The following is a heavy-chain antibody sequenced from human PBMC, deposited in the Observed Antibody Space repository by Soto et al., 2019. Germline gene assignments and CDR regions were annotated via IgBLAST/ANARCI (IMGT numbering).Heavy chain of an antibody. CDR2: ISWNSGSI. CDR1: GFTFDDYA. D-gene: IGHD1-26*01. V-gene: IGHV3-9*01. J-gene: IGHJ4*02. Sequence: SLKISCAASGFTFDDYAMHWVRQAPGKGLEWVSGISWNSGSIGYADSVKGRFTISRDNAKNSLYLQMNSLRAEDTALYYCAKDWGSGSYSFDYWGQGTLVTVSS. CDR3: AKDWGSGSYSFDY.